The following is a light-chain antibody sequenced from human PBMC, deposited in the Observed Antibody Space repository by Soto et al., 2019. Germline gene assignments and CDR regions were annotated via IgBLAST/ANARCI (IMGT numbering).Light chain of an antibody. CDR3: CSDAGSYTSLYV. V-gene: IGLV2-11*01. J-gene: IGLJ1*01. Sequence: QSVLTQPRSVSGSPGQSVTISCTGTSSDVGGYNYVSWYQQHPGKAPKLMIYDVSKRPSGVPDRFSGSKSGNTASLTISGLQAEDEADYYCCSDAGSYTSLYVFGTGTKVTVL. CDR1: SSDVGGYNY. CDR2: DVS.